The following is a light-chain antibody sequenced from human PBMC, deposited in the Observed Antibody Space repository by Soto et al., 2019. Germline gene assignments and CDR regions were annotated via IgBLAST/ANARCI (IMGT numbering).Light chain of an antibody. CDR2: GAS. CDR1: QSISHC. V-gene: IGKV1-5*01. CDR3: QHHNSYSQT. J-gene: IGKJ1*01. Sequence: DIQMTQSPPTLSASVGDRVTITCRASQSISHCLAWYQQMPGNAPKLLLFGASTLQSGVPSRFSCSGSGTEYTLTISSLQPDDFGTYFCQHHNSYSQTCGQGTKVESK.